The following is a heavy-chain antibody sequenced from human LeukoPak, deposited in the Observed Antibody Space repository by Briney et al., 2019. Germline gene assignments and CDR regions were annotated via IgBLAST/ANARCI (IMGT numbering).Heavy chain of an antibody. J-gene: IGHJ4*02. V-gene: IGHV1-69*10. D-gene: IGHD3-22*01. CDR1: GGTFSSYA. CDR2: IIPIFGIA. CDR3: ANPYYYDSSAFSD. Sequence: SVKVSCKASGGTFSSYAINWVRQAPGQGLEWMGGIIPIFGIANYAQKFQGRVTVTADKSTSTAYMELSSLRSEDTAVYYCANPYYYDSSAFSDWGQGTLVTVSS.